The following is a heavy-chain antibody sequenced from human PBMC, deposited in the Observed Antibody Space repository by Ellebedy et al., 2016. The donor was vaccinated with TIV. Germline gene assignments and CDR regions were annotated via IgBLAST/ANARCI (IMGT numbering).Heavy chain of an antibody. V-gene: IGHV1-18*01. CDR3: ASTWSGLWGYYYGMDV. CDR2: ISGYNGNT. Sequence: ASVKVSXKASGYTFSSYGISWVRQAPGQGLEWMGWISGYNGNTNYAQKLEGRVTMTTDTSTSTAYMELSSLRSEDTAVYYCASTWSGLWGYYYGMDVWGQGTTVTVSS. CDR1: GYTFSSYG. D-gene: IGHD2-21*01. J-gene: IGHJ6*02.